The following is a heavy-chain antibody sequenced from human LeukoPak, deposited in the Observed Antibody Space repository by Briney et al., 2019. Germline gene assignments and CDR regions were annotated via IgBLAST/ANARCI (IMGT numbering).Heavy chain of an antibody. Sequence: SETLSLTCTVSGGSISSYYWSWIRQPPGKGLEWIGYIYYSGSTNYNPSLKSRVTISVDTSKNQFSLKLSSVTAADTAAYYCARVGHYYYYGMDGWGQGTTVTVSS. D-gene: IGHD3-16*01. V-gene: IGHV4-59*01. CDR1: GGSISSYY. CDR2: IYYSGST. J-gene: IGHJ6*02. CDR3: ARVGHYYYYGMDG.